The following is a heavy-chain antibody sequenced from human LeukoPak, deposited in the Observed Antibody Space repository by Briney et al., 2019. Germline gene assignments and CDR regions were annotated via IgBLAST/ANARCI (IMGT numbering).Heavy chain of an antibody. Sequence: ASAKVSCKASGYTFTNYYMHWVRQAPGQGLEWMGLINPSAGSTNYAQNFQGRVTMTRDTSTSTVYMELSSLRSEDTAVYYCARGISCSGGSCRYFDYWGQGTLVTVSS. D-gene: IGHD2-15*01. V-gene: IGHV1-46*01. CDR3: ARGISCSGGSCRYFDY. CDR2: INPSAGST. J-gene: IGHJ4*02. CDR1: GYTFTNYY.